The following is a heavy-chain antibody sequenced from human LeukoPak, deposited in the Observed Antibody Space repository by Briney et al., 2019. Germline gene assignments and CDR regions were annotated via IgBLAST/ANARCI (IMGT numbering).Heavy chain of an antibody. Sequence: GASVKVSCKASGGTFSSYAISWVRQAPGQGLEWMGGIIPIFGTANYAQKFQGRVTITADESTSTAYMELSSLRSEDTAVYYCARPAVTTTLAAFDIWGQGTMVTVSS. CDR1: GGTFSSYA. J-gene: IGHJ3*02. CDR2: IIPIFGTA. V-gene: IGHV1-69*13. D-gene: IGHD4-11*01. CDR3: ARPAVTTTLAAFDI.